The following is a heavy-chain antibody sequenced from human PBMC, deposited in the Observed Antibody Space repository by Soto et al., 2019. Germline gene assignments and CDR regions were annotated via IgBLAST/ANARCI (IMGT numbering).Heavy chain of an antibody. CDR3: AREPKYYYDSSGFDY. CDR2: IYYSGST. Sequence: PSETLSLTCTVSGGSISSGDYYWIWIRHPPGKGLEWIGYIYYSGSTYYNPSLKSRVTISVDTSKNQFSLKLSSVTAADTAVYYCAREPKYYYDSSGFDYWGQGTLVTVS. CDR1: GGSISSGDYY. J-gene: IGHJ4*02. V-gene: IGHV4-30-4*01. D-gene: IGHD3-22*01.